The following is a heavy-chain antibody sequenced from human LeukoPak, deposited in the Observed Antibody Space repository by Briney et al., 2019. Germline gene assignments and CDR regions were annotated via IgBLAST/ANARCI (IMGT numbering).Heavy chain of an antibody. CDR2: ISYSGNTT. CDR1: GFSFSSYA. V-gene: IGHV3-23*01. J-gene: IGHJ4*02. CDR3: AKVKWGSYYFDY. D-gene: IGHD3-16*01. Sequence: GGSLRLSCAASGFSFSSYAMSWVRQAPGKGLEWVSGISYSGNTTYYADSVKGRFTISRDNSKSTLYLQMYSLRAEDTAVYYCAKVKWGSYYFDYWGQGTLVTVSS.